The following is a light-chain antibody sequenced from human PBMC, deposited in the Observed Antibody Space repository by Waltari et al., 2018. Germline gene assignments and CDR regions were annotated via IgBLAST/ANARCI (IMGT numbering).Light chain of an antibody. CDR3: QHTFETPYS. CDR2: ATS. J-gene: IGKJ2*01. CDR1: ENIGRY. Sequence: DIQMTQSPSSLSASIGDRLTITCRASENIGRYLNWYQQRTGEAPKLLIYATSTLQTEVPSRFSGSGSRTDFTLTISSLQPEDFATYYCQHTFETPYSFGQGTKLESK. V-gene: IGKV1-39*01.